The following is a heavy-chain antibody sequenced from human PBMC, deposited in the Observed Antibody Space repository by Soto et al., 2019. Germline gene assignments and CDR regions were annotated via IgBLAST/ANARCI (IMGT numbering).Heavy chain of an antibody. CDR3: ARHPRITIFGVVELKFDY. CDR1: GGSISSYY. D-gene: IGHD3-3*01. CDR2: IYYSGST. J-gene: IGHJ4*02. Sequence: PSETLSLTCTVSGGSISSYYWSWIRQPPGKGLEWIGYIYYSGSTNYNPSLKSRVTISVDTSKNQFSLKLSSVTTADTAVYYCARHPRITIFGVVELKFDYWGQGTLVTVSS. V-gene: IGHV4-59*01.